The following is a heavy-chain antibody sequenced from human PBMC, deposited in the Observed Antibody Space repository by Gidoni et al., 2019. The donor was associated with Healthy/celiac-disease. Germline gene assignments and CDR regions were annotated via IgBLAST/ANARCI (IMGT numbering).Heavy chain of an antibody. V-gene: IGHV3-15*01. Sequence: EVQLVESGGGLVTPGGSLIRSGAASDFTFSNAWMSWVRRAPGKGLEWVGRIKSKTDGGTTDYAAPVKGRFTISRDDSKNTLYLQMNSLKTEDTAVYYCTTGRSAPSDPWGQGTLVTVSS. CDR3: TTGRSAPSDP. CDR2: IKSKTDGGTT. CDR1: DFTFSNAW. J-gene: IGHJ5*02.